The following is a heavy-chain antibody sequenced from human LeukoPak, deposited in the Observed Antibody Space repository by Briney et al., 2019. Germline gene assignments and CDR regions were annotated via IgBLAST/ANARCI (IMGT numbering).Heavy chain of an antibody. V-gene: IGHV4-59*08. D-gene: IGHD2-21*02. Sequence: EASETLSLTCTVSGGSISSYYWSWIRQPPGKGLEWIGYIYYSGSTNYNPSLKSRVTISVDTSKNQFSLKLSSVTAADTAVYYCARTLAYCGGDCYSAFDYWDQGTLVTVSS. CDR2: IYYSGST. J-gene: IGHJ4*02. CDR1: GGSISSYY. CDR3: ARTLAYCGGDCYSAFDY.